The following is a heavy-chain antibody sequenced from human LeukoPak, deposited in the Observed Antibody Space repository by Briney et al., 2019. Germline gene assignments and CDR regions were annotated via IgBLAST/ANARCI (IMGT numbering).Heavy chain of an antibody. CDR2: IYYSGST. Sequence: PSETLSLTCTVSGGSISSGGYYWSWIRQHPGKGLEWIGYIYYSGSTYYNPSLKSRVTISVDTSRNQFSLKLSSVTAADTAVYYCARTMVRGVWYGMDVWGQGTTVTVSS. J-gene: IGHJ6*02. V-gene: IGHV4-31*03. CDR1: GGSISSGGYY. CDR3: ARTMVRGVWYGMDV. D-gene: IGHD3-10*01.